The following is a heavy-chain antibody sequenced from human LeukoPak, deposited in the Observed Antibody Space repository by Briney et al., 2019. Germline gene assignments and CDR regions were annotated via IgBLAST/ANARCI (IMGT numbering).Heavy chain of an antibody. Sequence: SETLSLTCTVSGYSIRSGYYWGWIRQPPGKGLEWIGSIYHSGSIYHKPSLKSRVTISVDTSKNQFSLKLSSVTAADTAVYYCARTYSSGWHHYFDYWGQGTLVTVSS. V-gene: IGHV4-38-2*02. CDR3: ARTYSSGWHHYFDY. CDR1: GYSIRSGYY. J-gene: IGHJ4*02. CDR2: IYHSGSI. D-gene: IGHD6-19*01.